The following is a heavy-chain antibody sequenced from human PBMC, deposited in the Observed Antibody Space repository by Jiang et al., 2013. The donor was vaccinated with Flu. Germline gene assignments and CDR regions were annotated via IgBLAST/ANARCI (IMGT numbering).Heavy chain of an antibody. J-gene: IGHJ4*02. Sequence: GLVQPGGSLRLSCAASGFTFSSYAMSWVRQAPGKGLEWVSAISGSGGSTYYADSVKGRFTISRDNSKNTLYLQMNSLRAEDTAVYYCAKTYGAYFDWLLPKGGLRDWGQGTLVTVSS. D-gene: IGHD3-9*01. CDR1: GFTFSSYA. CDR3: AKTYGAYFDWLLPKGGLRD. CDR2: ISGSGGST. V-gene: IGHV3-23*01.